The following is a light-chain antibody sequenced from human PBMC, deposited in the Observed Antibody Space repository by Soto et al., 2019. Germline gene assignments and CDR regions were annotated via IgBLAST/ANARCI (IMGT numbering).Light chain of an antibody. Sequence: EIVMTQSPATLSVSPGERATLSCRASQSISSNLAWYQQKPGQAPRLLNYGASTRATGIPATFSGSGSGTEFTLTISSLQSKDFAVYYCQQYNNWPFTFGPGNKVDIK. CDR2: GAS. J-gene: IGKJ3*01. CDR3: QQYNNWPFT. V-gene: IGKV3-15*01. CDR1: QSISSN.